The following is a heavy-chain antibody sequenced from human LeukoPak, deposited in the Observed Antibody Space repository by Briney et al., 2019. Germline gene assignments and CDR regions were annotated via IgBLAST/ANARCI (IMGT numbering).Heavy chain of an antibody. CDR3: TRDPVAGAMDV. Sequence: GGSLRLSCAASALTVSSYYMNWVRQAPGKGLEWVSVIYSDGNTYYADSVRGRFTISRDDSKNTVYLQVNSLRAEDTAVYYCTRDPVAGAMDVWGQGTTVTVSS. CDR2: IYSDGNT. V-gene: IGHV3-66*01. D-gene: IGHD6-19*01. J-gene: IGHJ6*02. CDR1: ALTVSSYY.